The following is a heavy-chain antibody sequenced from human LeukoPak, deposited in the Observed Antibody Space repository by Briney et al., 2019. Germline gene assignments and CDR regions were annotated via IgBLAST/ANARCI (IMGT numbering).Heavy chain of an antibody. CDR2: IHPYNGNT. D-gene: IGHD5/OR15-5a*01. V-gene: IGHV1-18*01. Sequence: ASVKVSCKASGYTFTNYGVSWVRQAPGQGLEWMGWIHPYNGNTIYAQKLQDRVTMTTDTSTSTAYMELRSLKFDGTAVYYCARDRLYSVYDANYYYYGLDVWGQGTTVTVSS. CDR3: ARDRLYSVYDANYYYYGLDV. J-gene: IGHJ6*02. CDR1: GYTFTNYG.